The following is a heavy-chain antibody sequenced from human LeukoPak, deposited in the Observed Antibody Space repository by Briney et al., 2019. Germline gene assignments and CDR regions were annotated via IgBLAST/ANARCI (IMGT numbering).Heavy chain of an antibody. CDR1: GGSISSGGYS. CDR3: ARGALDYEFDY. Sequence: PSETLSLTCAVYGGSISSGGYSWSWLRQPPGKGLEWIGYIYHSGSTYYNPSLKSRVTISVDRSKNQFSLKLSSVTAADAAVYYCARGALDYEFDYWGQGTLVIVSS. CDR2: IYHSGST. V-gene: IGHV4-30-2*01. J-gene: IGHJ4*02. D-gene: IGHD4-17*01.